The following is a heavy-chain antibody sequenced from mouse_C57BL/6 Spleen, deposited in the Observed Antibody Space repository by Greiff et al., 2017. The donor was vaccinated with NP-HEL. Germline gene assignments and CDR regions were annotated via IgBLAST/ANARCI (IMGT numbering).Heavy chain of an antibody. CDR2: IDPSDSET. D-gene: IGHD1-1*01. Sequence: VKQRPIQGLEWIGNIDPSDSETHYNQKFKDKATLTVDKSSSTAYMQLSSLTSEDSAVYYCARRGDYGSSHWYFDVWGTGTTVTVSS. J-gene: IGHJ1*03. V-gene: IGHV1-52*01. CDR3: ARRGDYGSSHWYFDV.